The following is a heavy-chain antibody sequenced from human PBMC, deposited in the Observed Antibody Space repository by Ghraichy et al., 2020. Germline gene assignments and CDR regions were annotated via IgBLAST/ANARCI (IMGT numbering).Heavy chain of an antibody. V-gene: IGHV3-48*02. D-gene: IGHD2-21*01. Sequence: GGSLRLSCAGSGFTVGSYSMNWVRQAPGKGLEWVSYITSSSRTRSYTDSVKGRFTISRDNAQNALYLQMNSLRDEDTAVYYCARGSSVVRFLYYDGLDVCCRGPAVTVTS. CDR1: GFTVGSYS. J-gene: IGHJ6*02. CDR2: ITSSSRTR. CDR3: ARGSSVVRFLYYDGLDV.